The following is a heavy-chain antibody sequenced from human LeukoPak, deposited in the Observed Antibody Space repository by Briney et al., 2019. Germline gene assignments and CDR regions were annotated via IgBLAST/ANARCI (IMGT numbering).Heavy chain of an antibody. CDR1: GFTFSGSA. CDR2: IRSKANSYAT. V-gene: IGHV3-73*01. Sequence: GGSLRLSCAASGFTFSGSAMHWVRQASGKGLEWVGRIRSKANSYATAYAASVKGRITISRDDSKNTAYLQMNSLKTEDTAVYYCTRQQQPYYYYYMDVWGKGTTVTVSS. J-gene: IGHJ6*03. CDR3: TRQQQPYYYYYMDV. D-gene: IGHD5-18*01.